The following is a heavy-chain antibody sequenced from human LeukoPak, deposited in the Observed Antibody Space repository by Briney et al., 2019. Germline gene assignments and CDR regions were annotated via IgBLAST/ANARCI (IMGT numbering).Heavy chain of an antibody. D-gene: IGHD6-19*01. V-gene: IGHV3-21*01. Sequence: PGGSLRLSCATSGFTFSGHSINWVRQAPGKGLEWVSYISGSSNYINYADSVRGRFTISRDNAETSVYLQMNSLRAEDTAVYYCAREPSGWYLDYWGQGTLVTVSS. CDR1: GFTFSGHS. CDR2: ISGSSNYI. CDR3: AREPSGWYLDY. J-gene: IGHJ4*02.